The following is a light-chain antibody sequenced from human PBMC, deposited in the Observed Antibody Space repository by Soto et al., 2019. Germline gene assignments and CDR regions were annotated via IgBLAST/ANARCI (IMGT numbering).Light chain of an antibody. CDR2: GAS. Sequence: EIVLTQSPGTLSLSPGERATLSCRASQSVNSNYLAGYQQKPGQAPRLVIYGASSRATGIPDRFSGSASGTDFTLTNSRLEPEDFAVYYCQQYGSPPPYTFGQGTKVEI. J-gene: IGKJ2*01. CDR1: QSVNSNY. V-gene: IGKV3-20*01. CDR3: QQYGSPPPYT.